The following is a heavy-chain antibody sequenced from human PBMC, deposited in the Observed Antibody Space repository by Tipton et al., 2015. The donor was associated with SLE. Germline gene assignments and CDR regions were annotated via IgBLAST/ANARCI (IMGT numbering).Heavy chain of an antibody. D-gene: IGHD3-3*01. CDR3: ARGGVTNSGVVIKPPFDY. CDR1: CGFFSGFY. J-gene: IGHJ4*02. Sequence: TLSLTCVVSCGFFSGFYWSWIRQPPGKGLELIGEINDGGRSKYNPSLKSRVTITVDTSKKQVSLKLSSVTAADTAVYYCARGGVTNSGVVIKPPFDYWGQGTLVTVSS. V-gene: IGHV4-34*01. CDR2: INDGGRS.